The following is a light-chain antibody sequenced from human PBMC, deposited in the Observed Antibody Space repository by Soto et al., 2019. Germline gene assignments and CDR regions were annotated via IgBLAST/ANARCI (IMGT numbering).Light chain of an antibody. CDR2: DAV. V-gene: IGKV3D-20*02. CDR1: QSVSSSY. J-gene: IGKJ5*01. Sequence: EIVLTQSPGTLSLSPGERATLSCRASQSVSSSYLAWYQQRPGQAPRLLIYDAVRRATGIPDRFSGSGSGTDFTLTISSLEPEDFAVYYCQQRSNWPLITFGQGTRLENK. CDR3: QQRSNWPLIT.